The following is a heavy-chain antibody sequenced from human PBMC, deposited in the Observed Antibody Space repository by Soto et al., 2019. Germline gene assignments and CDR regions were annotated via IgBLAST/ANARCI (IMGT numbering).Heavy chain of an antibody. D-gene: IGHD2-15*01. CDR1: GYTFTSYD. CDR2: MNPNSGNT. V-gene: IGHV1-8*01. J-gene: IGHJ6*03. Sequence: ASVKVSCKASGYTFTSYDINWVRQATGQGLEWMGWMNPNSGNTGYAQKFQGRVTMTRNTSISTAYMELSSLRSEDTAVYYCARRVVVAAGYYYYYYMDVWGKGTTVTVSS. CDR3: ARRVVVAAGYYYYYYMDV.